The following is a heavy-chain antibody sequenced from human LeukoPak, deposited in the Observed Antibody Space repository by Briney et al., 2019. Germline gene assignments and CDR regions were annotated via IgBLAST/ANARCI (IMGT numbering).Heavy chain of an antibody. J-gene: IGHJ4*02. V-gene: IGHV4-30-4*01. Sequence: SETLSLTCTVSGGSISSGDHYWSWIRQPPGKGLEWIGYIYYSGSTYYNPSLKSRVTISVYTSKNQFSLKLSSVTAADTAVYYCARVPVYSGTYFDYWGQGTLVTVSS. CDR3: ARVPVYSGTYFDY. D-gene: IGHD1-26*01. CDR2: IYYSGST. CDR1: GGSISSGDHY.